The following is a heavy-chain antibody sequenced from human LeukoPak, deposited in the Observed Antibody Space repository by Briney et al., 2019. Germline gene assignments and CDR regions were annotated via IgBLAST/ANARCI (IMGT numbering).Heavy chain of an antibody. D-gene: IGHD3-3*01. CDR2: IFYGANT. Sequence: PSETLSLTCTVSAGSISSYYWNWIRQVPGKGLGWIGYIFYGANTYYNPPLKDRVTMSMDTSKSQVSLKLTSVTAADTAVYYCASGTIFGVIAPYCFHSWGQGTLVTVSP. J-gene: IGHJ4*02. CDR1: AGSISSYY. V-gene: IGHV4-59*01. CDR3: ASGTIFGVIAPYCFHS.